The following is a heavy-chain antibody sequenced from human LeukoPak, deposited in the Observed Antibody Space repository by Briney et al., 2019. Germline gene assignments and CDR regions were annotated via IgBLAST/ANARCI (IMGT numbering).Heavy chain of an antibody. D-gene: IGHD3-9*01. CDR1: GFTFSNYN. J-gene: IGHJ4*02. CDR3: AREETYYDILTGYPMGYFDY. Sequence: GGSLRLSCAASGFTFSNYNMNWVRHAPGKGLEWVSSITSSSSYIYYADSVKGRFTISRDNAKNSLYLQMNSLRAEDTAVYYCAREETYYDILTGYPMGYFDYWGQGTLVTVSS. CDR2: ITSSSSYI. V-gene: IGHV3-21*01.